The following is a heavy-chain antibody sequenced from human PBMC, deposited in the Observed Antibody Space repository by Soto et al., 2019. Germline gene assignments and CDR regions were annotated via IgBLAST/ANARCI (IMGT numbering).Heavy chain of an antibody. V-gene: IGHV3-33*01. J-gene: IGHJ6*02. CDR1: GFTFSSYG. Sequence: QVQLVESGGGVVQPGRSLRLSCAASGFTFSSYGMHWVRQAPGKGLEWVAVIWYDGSNKYYADSVKGRFTISRDNSKNTLYLQMNSLRAEDTAVYYCAREVGAVAGTPLGRDGIDVWGQGTTVTVSS. CDR2: IWYDGSNK. D-gene: IGHD6-19*01. CDR3: AREVGAVAGTPLGRDGIDV.